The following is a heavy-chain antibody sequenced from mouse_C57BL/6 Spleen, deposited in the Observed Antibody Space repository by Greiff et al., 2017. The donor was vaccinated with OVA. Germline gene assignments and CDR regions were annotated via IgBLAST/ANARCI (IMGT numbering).Heavy chain of an antibody. J-gene: IGHJ4*01. CDR3: AREDSHYYSSSPTSAMDY. CDR2: ISYDGSN. V-gene: IGHV3-6*01. Sequence: VQLQQSGPGLVKPSQSLSLTCSVTGYSITSGYYWNWIRQFPGNKLEWMGYISYDGSNNYNPSLKNRISITRDTSKNQFYLKMNSVTTQDTATYYCAREDSHYYSSSPTSAMDYWGQGTSVTVSS. CDR1: GYSITSGYY. D-gene: IGHD1-1*01.